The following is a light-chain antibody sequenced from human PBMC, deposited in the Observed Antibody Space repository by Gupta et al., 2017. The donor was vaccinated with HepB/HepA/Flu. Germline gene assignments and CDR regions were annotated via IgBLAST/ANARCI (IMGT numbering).Light chain of an antibody. CDR3: MQRRAFPWT. J-gene: IGKJ2*01. CDR1: QSRLNSDNGNTY. CDR2: AVS. Sequence: DIVLSQTPLALPVTPGEPASLSCRASQSRLNSDNGNTYLDWYLQKPGQSPQLLIYAVSYRASGVPDRFSGSGSGTDFTLRISRVEADDAGVYYCMQRRAFPWTFGQGTKLEIK. V-gene: IGKV2-40*01.